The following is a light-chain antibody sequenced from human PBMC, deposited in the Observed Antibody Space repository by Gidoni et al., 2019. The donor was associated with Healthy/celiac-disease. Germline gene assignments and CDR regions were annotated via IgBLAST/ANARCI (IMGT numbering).Light chain of an antibody. J-gene: IGKJ5*01. CDR2: DAS. CDR1: QSVSSY. CDR3: QQRSNWPPIT. V-gene: IGKV3-11*01. Sequence: EIVLTQSPATLSLSPGERATLFCRASQSVSSYLAWYQQKPGQAPRLLIYDASNRATRIPARFSGSGSGTDFTLTISSLEPEDFAVYYCQQRSNWPPITFGQGTRLEIK.